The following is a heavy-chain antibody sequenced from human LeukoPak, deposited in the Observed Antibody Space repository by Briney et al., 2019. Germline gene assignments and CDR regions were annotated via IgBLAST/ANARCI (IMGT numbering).Heavy chain of an antibody. J-gene: IGHJ4*02. Sequence: ASVKVSCTASGYTFTVYYMHWVRQAPGQGLEWMGWINPNSGGTNYAQKFQGRVTMTRDTSISTAYMELSRLRSDDTAVYYCARAQYYYDSSGYSDYWGQGTLVTVSS. D-gene: IGHD3-22*01. CDR1: GYTFTVYY. CDR2: INPNSGGT. V-gene: IGHV1-2*02. CDR3: ARAQYYYDSSGYSDY.